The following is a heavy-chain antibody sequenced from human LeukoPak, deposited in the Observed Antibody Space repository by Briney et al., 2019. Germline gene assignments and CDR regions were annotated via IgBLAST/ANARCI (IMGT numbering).Heavy chain of an antibody. CDR1: GFTFSNAW. Sequence: GGSLRLSCAASGFTFSNAWMSWVRQAPGKGLEWVGRIKSKTDGGTTDYAAPVKGRFTISRDDSKNTLYLQMNSLKTEETAVYYFSTPHLGYGDYYYYYGMDVWGQGTTVTVSS. CDR2: IKSKTDGGTT. CDR3: STPHLGYGDYYYYYGMDV. V-gene: IGHV3-15*01. D-gene: IGHD4-17*01. J-gene: IGHJ6*02.